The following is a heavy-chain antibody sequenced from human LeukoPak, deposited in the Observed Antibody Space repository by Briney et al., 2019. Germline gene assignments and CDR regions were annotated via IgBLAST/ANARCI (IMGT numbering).Heavy chain of an antibody. CDR3: ARHGSVRSPLGP. CDR1: GGSISSYY. Sequence: SETLSLTCTVSGGSISSYYWSWIRQPPGKGLEWIAYIYATGSTNYNPSLKSRVTISVDTSKNQFSLNLRSVTAADTAVYYCARHGSVRSPLGPWGQGTLVTVSS. J-gene: IGHJ5*02. V-gene: IGHV4-4*09. D-gene: IGHD3-10*01. CDR2: IYATGST.